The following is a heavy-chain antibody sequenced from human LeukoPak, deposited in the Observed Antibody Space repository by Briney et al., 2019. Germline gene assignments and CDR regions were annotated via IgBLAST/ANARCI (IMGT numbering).Heavy chain of an antibody. CDR3: ARVGGSYDFWSGYAFDI. J-gene: IGHJ3*02. D-gene: IGHD3-3*01. V-gene: IGHV1-69*05. Sequence: ASVKVSCKASGGTFSNSAISWVRQAPGQGLEWMGGIIPIFGTANYAQKFQGRVTITTDESTSTAYMELSSLRSEDTAVYYCARVGGSYDFWSGYAFDIWGQGTMVTVSS. CDR2: IIPIFGTA. CDR1: GGTFSNSA.